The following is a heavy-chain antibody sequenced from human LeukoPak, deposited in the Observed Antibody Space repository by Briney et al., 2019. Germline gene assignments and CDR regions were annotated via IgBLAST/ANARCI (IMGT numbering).Heavy chain of an antibody. Sequence: ASVKVSCKASGYTFTGYYMHWVRPAPGQGLEWMGIINPSGGSTSSAQKFQGRVTMTRDTSTSTVYMELSSLRSEDTAVYYCARVYDSDFDYWGQGTLVTVSS. CDR1: GYTFTGYY. J-gene: IGHJ4*02. CDR3: ARVYDSDFDY. V-gene: IGHV1-46*01. D-gene: IGHD3-22*01. CDR2: INPSGGST.